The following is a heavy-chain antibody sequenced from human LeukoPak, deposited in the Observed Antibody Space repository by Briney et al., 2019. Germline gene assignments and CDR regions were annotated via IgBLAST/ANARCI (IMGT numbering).Heavy chain of an antibody. D-gene: IGHD3-22*01. CDR2: INPNSGGT. J-gene: IGHJ4*02. V-gene: IGHV1-2*02. CDR1: GYTFTGYY. Sequence: GASVKVSCKASGYTFTGYYMHWVRQAPGQGLEWMGWINPNSGGTNYAQKFQGRVTMTRDTSISTAYMELSRLRSDDTAVYYCARDQQYYYDSSGYYHYWGQGTLVTVSS. CDR3: ARDQQYYYDSSGYYHY.